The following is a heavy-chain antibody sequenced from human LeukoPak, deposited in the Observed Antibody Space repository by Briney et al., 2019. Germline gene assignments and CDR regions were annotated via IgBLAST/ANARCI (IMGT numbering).Heavy chain of an antibody. V-gene: IGHV1-69*05. CDR2: IIPIFGTA. Sequence: ASVKVSCKASGGTFSSDAISWVRQAPGQGLEWMGRIIPIFGTANYAQKFQGRVTITTDESTSTAYMELSSLRSEDTAVYYCARAPVFADSSGKDAFDIWGQGTMVTVSS. CDR3: ARAPVFADSSGKDAFDI. D-gene: IGHD3-22*01. J-gene: IGHJ3*02. CDR1: GGTFSSDA.